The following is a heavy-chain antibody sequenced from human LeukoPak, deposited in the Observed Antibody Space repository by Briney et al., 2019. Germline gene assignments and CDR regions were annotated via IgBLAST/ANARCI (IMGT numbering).Heavy chain of an antibody. D-gene: IGHD3-22*01. CDR2: IYPGDSDT. CDR1: GYSFTTYW. Sequence: GESLKISCKVSGYSFTTYWIGWVRQMPGKGLGWMGIIYPGDSDTKYSPSFQGQVTISANKSISTAYLQWSSLKASDTAMYYCARHIPYDSSGYYLGTVDYWGQGTLVTVSS. J-gene: IGHJ4*02. CDR3: ARHIPYDSSGYYLGTVDY. V-gene: IGHV5-51*01.